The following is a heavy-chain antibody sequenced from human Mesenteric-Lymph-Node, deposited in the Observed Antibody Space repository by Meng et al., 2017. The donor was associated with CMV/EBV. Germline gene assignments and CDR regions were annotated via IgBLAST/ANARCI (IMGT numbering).Heavy chain of an antibody. V-gene: IGHV2-26*01. Sequence: SGFSLSSARMGVSWIRQHPGRPLRWLASIFSNGKRYYGTTLKSRLTISKDTSKSQVVLTVTNVEPVDTATYYCARVGGLYGGYVADYWGPGTLVTVSS. CDR2: IFSNGKR. CDR3: ARVGGLYGGYVADY. J-gene: IGHJ4*02. CDR1: GFSLSSARMG. D-gene: IGHD2-8*02.